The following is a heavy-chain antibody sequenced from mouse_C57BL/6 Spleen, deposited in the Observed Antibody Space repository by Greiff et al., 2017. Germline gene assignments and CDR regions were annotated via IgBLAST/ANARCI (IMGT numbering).Heavy chain of an antibody. V-gene: IGHV5-4*01. D-gene: IGHD2-1*01. J-gene: IGHJ1*03. Sequence: EVQRVESGGGLVKPGGSLKLSCAASGFTFSSYAMSWVRQTPEKRLGWVATISDGGSYTYYPDNVKGRFTISRDNAKNNLYLQMSHLKSEDTAMCDCAGLLCDVWGTGTWVTVSS. CDR3: AGLLCDV. CDR1: GFTFSSYA. CDR2: ISDGGSYT.